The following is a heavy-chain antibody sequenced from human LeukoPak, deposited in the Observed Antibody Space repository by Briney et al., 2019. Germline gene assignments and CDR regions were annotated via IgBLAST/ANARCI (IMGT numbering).Heavy chain of an antibody. CDR3: ATSIVGLTYDEHFHH. V-gene: IGHV4-31*03. D-gene: IGHD1-26*01. J-gene: IGHJ1*01. CDR2: IYYSGST. CDR1: GGSISSGGYY. Sequence: SETLSLTCTVSGGSISSGGYYWSWIRQHPGKGLEWIGYIYYSGSTYYNPSLKSRVTISVDTSKNQFSLKLSSVTAADTAVYYCATSIVGLTYDEHFHHWGQGTLVTVSS.